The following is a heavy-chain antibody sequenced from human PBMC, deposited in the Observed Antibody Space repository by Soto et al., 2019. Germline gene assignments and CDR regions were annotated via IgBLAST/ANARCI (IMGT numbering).Heavy chain of an antibody. D-gene: IGHD3-3*01. CDR1: GFSLTTSGVG. CDR3: AHRVLRTVFGLVTTTAIYFDF. Sequence: QITLNESGPTQVKPRQTLTLTCTFSGFSLTTSGVGVGRIRQSPGKAPEWLALIYWDDDKRYSPSLKSSLTITKDTSKNQVVLTMADLDPADTATYYCAHRVLRTVFGLVTTTAIYFDFWGQGTPVAVSS. J-gene: IGHJ4*02. CDR2: IYWDDDK. V-gene: IGHV2-5*02.